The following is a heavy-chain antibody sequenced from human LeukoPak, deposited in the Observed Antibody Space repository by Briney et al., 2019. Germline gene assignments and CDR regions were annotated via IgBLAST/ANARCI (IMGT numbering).Heavy chain of an antibody. J-gene: IGHJ4*02. CDR1: GFTFSIYA. CDR3: AKDQSMGIPVAGGYFFDS. CDR2: ISGNGGST. V-gene: IGHV3-23*01. Sequence: GGPLRLSCAASGFTFSIYAMTWVRQAPGKGLEWVSGISGNGGSTYYADSVKGRFTISRDNSKNTLYLQMNSLRAEDTAVYYCAKDQSMGIPVAGGYFFDSWGQGTLVTVSS. D-gene: IGHD6-19*01.